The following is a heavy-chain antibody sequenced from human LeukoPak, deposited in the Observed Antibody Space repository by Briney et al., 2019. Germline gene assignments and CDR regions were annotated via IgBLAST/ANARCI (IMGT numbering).Heavy chain of an antibody. CDR1: GGSIRDYF. J-gene: IGHJ4*02. D-gene: IGHD6-13*01. Sequence: PSETLSLTCNVSGGSIRDYFWSWIRQPPGKGLEWIGYIYYSGSTNYNPSLKSRVTISVDTSKNQFSLKLSSVTAADTAVYYCARGSSSWQNDYWGQGTLVTVSS. CDR3: ARGSSSWQNDY. V-gene: IGHV4-59*01. CDR2: IYYSGST.